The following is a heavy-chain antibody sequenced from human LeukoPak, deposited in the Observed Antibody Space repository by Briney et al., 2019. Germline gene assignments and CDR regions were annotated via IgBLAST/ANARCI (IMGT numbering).Heavy chain of an antibody. V-gene: IGHV4-61*02. Sequence: SSETLSLTCTVSGGSINGGNYYWSWIRQPAGKGLEWIGRIYTSGSTYYNPSLKSRVTISVDTSKNQISLRLSSVTAADTAIYYCARGNSDRFPPYMDYWGQGTLVTVSS. J-gene: IGHJ4*02. D-gene: IGHD2-21*01. CDR3: ARGNSDRFPPYMDY. CDR2: IYTSGST. CDR1: GGSINGGNYY.